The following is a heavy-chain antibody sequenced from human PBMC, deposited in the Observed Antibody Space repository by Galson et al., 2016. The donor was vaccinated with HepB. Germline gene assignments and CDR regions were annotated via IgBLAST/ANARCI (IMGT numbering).Heavy chain of an antibody. Sequence: SETLSLTCAVSGGSISSNNWWSWVRQPPGKGLEWIGEIYHSGSTNYNPSLKSRVTISVVKSKNQFSLKLSSVTAADTAVYYCARVHHNWSYVINWFDPWGQGTLVTVSS. CDR2: IYHSGST. D-gene: IGHD1-7*01. V-gene: IGHV4-4*02. CDR1: GGSISSNNW. CDR3: ARVHHNWSYVINWFDP. J-gene: IGHJ5*02.